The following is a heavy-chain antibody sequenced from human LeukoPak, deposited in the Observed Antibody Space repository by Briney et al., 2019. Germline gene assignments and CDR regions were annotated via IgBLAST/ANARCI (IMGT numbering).Heavy chain of an antibody. CDR1: GFTFSSYW. CDR3: ARVETGQWYFDL. CDR2: INPDGSRT. Sequence: GGSLRLSCAASGFTFSSYWMHWVRHAPGKGLVWVSRINPDGSRTSYADSVKGRFTISRDNAKDTLYLQMNSLRAEDTAVYYCARVETGQWYFDLWGRGTLVTVSS. J-gene: IGHJ2*01. V-gene: IGHV3-74*01. D-gene: IGHD1-14*01.